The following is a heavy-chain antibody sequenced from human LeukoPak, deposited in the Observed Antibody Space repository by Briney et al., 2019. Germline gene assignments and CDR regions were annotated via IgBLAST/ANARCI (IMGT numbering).Heavy chain of an antibody. D-gene: IGHD4-11*01. CDR1: GDSISSSHYY. CDR3: VRDYSNFVQGD. CDR2: IYSGGET. J-gene: IGHJ4*02. V-gene: IGHV4-39*02. Sequence: SETLSLTCTVSGDSISSSHYYWGWVRQSPGKGLEWIGSIYSGGETHYNPSLNSRVTIFLDTSKNRFSLNLISVTATDTAVYYCVRDYSNFVQGDWGQGTLVTVSS.